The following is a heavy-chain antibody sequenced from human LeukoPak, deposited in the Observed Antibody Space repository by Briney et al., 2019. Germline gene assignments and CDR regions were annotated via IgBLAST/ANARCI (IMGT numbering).Heavy chain of an antibody. J-gene: IGHJ6*03. D-gene: IGHD2-2*01. CDR2: ISGSGGST. V-gene: IGHV3-23*01. Sequence: GGSLRLSCAASGFTFSSYAMSWVRQAPGKGLEWVSAISGSGGSTYYADSVKGRFTISRGNSKNTLYLQMNSLRAEDTAVYYCAKAGIVVVPGKGLYYMDVWGKGTTVTVSS. CDR1: GFTFSSYA. CDR3: AKAGIVVVPGKGLYYMDV.